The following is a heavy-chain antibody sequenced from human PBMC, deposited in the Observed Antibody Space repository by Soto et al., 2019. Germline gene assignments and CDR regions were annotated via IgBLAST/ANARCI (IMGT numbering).Heavy chain of an antibody. CDR3: ARASITDYYYDSSGSITYYFDY. CDR1: GGSISSGDYY. V-gene: IGHV4-30-4*01. J-gene: IGHJ4*02. Sequence: SETLSLTCTVSGGSISSGDYYWSWIRQPPGKGLEWIGYIYYSGSTYYNPSLKSRVTISVDTSKNQFSLKLSSVTAADTAVYYCARASITDYYYDSSGSITYYFDYWGQGTLVTVSS. D-gene: IGHD3-22*01. CDR2: IYYSGST.